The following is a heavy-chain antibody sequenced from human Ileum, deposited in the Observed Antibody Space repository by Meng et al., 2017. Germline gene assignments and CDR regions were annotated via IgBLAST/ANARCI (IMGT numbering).Heavy chain of an antibody. D-gene: IGHD3-3*01. CDR2: TYYRSKWYS. V-gene: IGHV6-1*01. J-gene: IGHJ4*02. CDR3: ASGSGSLDY. CDR1: GGSVSSNIAA. Sequence: QVQLNQSGPGLVKPSQTLSLTCAVSGGSVSSNIAAWNWIRQSPLRGLEWLGRTYYRSKWYSEYAVSVKSRISITPDTSKNQFSLQMNSVTPEDTAVYYCASGSGSLDYWGPGTLVTVSS.